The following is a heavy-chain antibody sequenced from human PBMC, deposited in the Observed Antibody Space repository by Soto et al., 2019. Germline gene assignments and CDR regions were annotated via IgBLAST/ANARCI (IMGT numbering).Heavy chain of an antibody. CDR1: GGSISGYY. CDR2: IYSDGTT. Sequence: SETLSITCTVSGGSISGYYWSWVRQPAGKGLEWVGRIYSDGTTNYSPSLKSRVTMSLDTSKDQFSLHLNSVTAADTAVYYCSRVGCSNSKCYTRGMDVWGQGTTVTVSS. J-gene: IGHJ6*02. V-gene: IGHV4-4*07. CDR3: SRVGCSNSKCYTRGMDV. D-gene: IGHD2-2*01.